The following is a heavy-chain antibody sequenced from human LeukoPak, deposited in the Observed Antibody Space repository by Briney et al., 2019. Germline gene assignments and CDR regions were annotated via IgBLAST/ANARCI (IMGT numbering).Heavy chain of an antibody. Sequence: SETLSLTCTVSGGSISSYYWSWIRQPPGKGLEWIGYIYYSGSTNYNPSLKSRVTISVDRSKNQFSLKLSSVTAADTAVYYCARALVWGFDPWGQGTLVTVSS. D-gene: IGHD2-8*01. V-gene: IGHV4-59*12. CDR2: IYYSGST. CDR3: ARALVWGFDP. J-gene: IGHJ5*02. CDR1: GGSISSYY.